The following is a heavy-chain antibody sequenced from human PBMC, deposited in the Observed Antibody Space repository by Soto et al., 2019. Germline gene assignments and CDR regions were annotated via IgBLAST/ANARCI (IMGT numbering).Heavy chain of an antibody. J-gene: IGHJ6*02. Sequence: EVQLVESGGGLVQPGGSLRLSCAASGFTFSSYWTSWVRQAPGKGLEWVANIKQDGSEKYYVDSVKGRFTISRDNAKNSLYLQMNSLRAEDTAVYYCARAGYSYGYDSYYYYGMDVWGQGTTVTVSS. V-gene: IGHV3-7*05. D-gene: IGHD5-18*01. CDR3: ARAGYSYGYDSYYYYGMDV. CDR2: IKQDGSEK. CDR1: GFTFSSYW.